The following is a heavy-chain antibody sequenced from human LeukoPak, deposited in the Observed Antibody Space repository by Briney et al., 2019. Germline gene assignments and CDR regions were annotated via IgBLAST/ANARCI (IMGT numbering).Heavy chain of an antibody. V-gene: IGHV4-61*01. CDR3: ARTGSTGGY. J-gene: IGHJ4*02. CDR1: GGSVSGGNYY. CDR2: IHYSGST. Sequence: SETLSLTCTVAGGSVSGGNYYCSWIRQSPGKGLEWIGYIHYSGSTVYNPSLKSRVTMSIDTSKNQFSLNLSSVTAADTAVYYCARTGSTGGYWGQGTLVTVSS. D-gene: IGHD1-14*01.